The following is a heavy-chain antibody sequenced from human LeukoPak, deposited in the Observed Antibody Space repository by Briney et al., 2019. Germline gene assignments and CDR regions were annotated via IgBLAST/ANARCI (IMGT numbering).Heavy chain of an antibody. CDR2: ISAYNGNT. CDR1: GYTFSIYG. J-gene: IGHJ3*02. Sequence: GASVKVSCKASGYTFSIYGFSWVRQAPGQGLEWMGWISAYNGNTNYAQKLQGRVTMTTDTSTSTAYMELRSLRSDDTAVHYCARALGSVVVMGMDAFDIWGQGTMVTVSS. D-gene: IGHD3-22*01. V-gene: IGHV1-18*01. CDR3: ARALGSVVVMGMDAFDI.